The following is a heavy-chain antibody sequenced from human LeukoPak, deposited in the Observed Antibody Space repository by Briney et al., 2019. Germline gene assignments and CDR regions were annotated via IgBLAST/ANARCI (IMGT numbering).Heavy chain of an antibody. CDR3: ARDYSIRVAASSYGMDV. J-gene: IGHJ6*02. D-gene: IGHD6-19*01. CDR1: GYTFTSIG. CDR2: IDNYCGDT. Sequence: ASVKVSCKGSGYTFTSIGLSWVRQAPGQGLEWMGWIDNYCGDTEYAQNFQGRVTMTTDTTTSTAYMELRSLRSDDTAVYYCARDYSIRVAASSYGMDVWGQGTTVTVSS. V-gene: IGHV1-18*01.